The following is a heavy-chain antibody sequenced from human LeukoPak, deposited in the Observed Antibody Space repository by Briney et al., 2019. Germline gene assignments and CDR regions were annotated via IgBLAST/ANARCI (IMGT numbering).Heavy chain of an antibody. Sequence: QTGGSLRLSCTASGFTFTSYAMHWVRQAPGKGLEWVAVISYDASNKYYADSVKGRFTISRDNSKNTLYLQMNSLRAEDTAVYYCARETGSSKGGIAFDIWGQGTMVTVSS. D-gene: IGHD2-15*01. CDR1: GFTFTSYA. J-gene: IGHJ3*02. CDR3: ARETGSSKGGIAFDI. V-gene: IGHV3-30*14. CDR2: ISYDASNK.